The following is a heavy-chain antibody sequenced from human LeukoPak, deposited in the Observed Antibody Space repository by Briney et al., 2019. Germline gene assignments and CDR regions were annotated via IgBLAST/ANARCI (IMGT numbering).Heavy chain of an antibody. V-gene: IGHV1-69*13. J-gene: IGHJ4*02. Sequence: ASVKVSCKASGGTFSSYAISWVRQAPGQGLEWMGGIIPIFGTANYAQKLQGRVTITADESTSTAYMELSSLRSEDTAVYYCATSREGRLRFWSFDYWGQGTLVTVSS. CDR2: IIPIFGTA. CDR1: GGTFSSYA. D-gene: IGHD5-12*01. CDR3: ATSREGRLRFWSFDY.